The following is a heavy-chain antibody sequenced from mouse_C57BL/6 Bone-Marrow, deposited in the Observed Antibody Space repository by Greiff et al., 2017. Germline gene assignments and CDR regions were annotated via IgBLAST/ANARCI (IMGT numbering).Heavy chain of an antibody. CDR2: ISSGSSTI. D-gene: IGHD1-1*01. Sequence: EVKVVESGGGLVKPGGSLKLSCAASGFTFSDYGMHWVRQAPEKGLEWVAYISSGSSTIYYADTVKGRFTISRDNAKNTLFLQMTSLRSEDTAMYYCARILITTVVGGFDYWGQGTTLTVSS. J-gene: IGHJ2*01. V-gene: IGHV5-17*01. CDR3: ARILITTVVGGFDY. CDR1: GFTFSDYG.